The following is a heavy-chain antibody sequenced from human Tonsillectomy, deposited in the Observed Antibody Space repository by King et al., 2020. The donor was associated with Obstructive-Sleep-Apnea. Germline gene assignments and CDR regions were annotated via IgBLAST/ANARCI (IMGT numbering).Heavy chain of an antibody. D-gene: IGHD5-12*01. CDR1: GFTFSSYA. J-gene: IGHJ4*02. CDR3: AKSTGVATRGYDY. V-gene: IGHV3-23*04. CDR2: ISGSGGST. Sequence: VQLVESGGGLVQPGGSLILSCAASGFTFSSYAMSWVRQAPGKGLEWVSSISGSGGSTYYADSVKGRFTISRDNSKNTLYLQMNSLRAEDTAVYYCAKSTGVATRGYDYWGQGTLVTVSS.